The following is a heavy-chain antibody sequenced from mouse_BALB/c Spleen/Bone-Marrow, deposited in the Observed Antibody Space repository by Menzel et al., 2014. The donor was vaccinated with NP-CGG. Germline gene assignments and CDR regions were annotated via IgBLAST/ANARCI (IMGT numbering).Heavy chain of an antibody. J-gene: IGHJ2*01. Sequence: QVQLQQSGAELVRPGASVKLSCKASGYTFTSYWINWVKQRPGQGLEWIGNIYPSDSYTNYNQKFKDKATLTVDKSSSTAYMQLSSPTSEDSAVYYCTRLRVYYLDYWGQGTTLTVSS. CDR3: TRLRVYYLDY. CDR1: GYTFTSYW. V-gene: IGHV1-69*02. CDR2: IYPSDSYT.